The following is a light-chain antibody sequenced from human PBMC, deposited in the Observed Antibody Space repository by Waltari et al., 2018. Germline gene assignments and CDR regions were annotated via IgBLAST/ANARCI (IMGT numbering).Light chain of an antibody. CDR2: DAS. CDR3: QQRTSWT. Sequence: EIVLTQSPATLSLSPGERATLSCRASQSVSSYLAWYQPKPGQAPRLLSSDASKRATGIPARFSGSGSGTDFTLTISSLESEDFAVYYCQQRTSWTFGQGTKVDIK. CDR1: QSVSSY. J-gene: IGKJ1*01. V-gene: IGKV3-11*01.